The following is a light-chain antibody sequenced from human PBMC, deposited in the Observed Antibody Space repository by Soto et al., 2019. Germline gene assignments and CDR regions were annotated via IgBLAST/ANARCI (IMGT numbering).Light chain of an antibody. J-gene: IGKJ1*01. CDR1: QSVSSN. V-gene: IGKV3-20*01. Sequence: EIVMTQSPATLSVSPGERATLSCRASQSVSSNLAWYQQKPGQAPRLLFYGASSRATGIPDRFSGSGSGTDFTLTISRLEPEDFAVYYCQQYGSSPWTFGQGTKVDIK. CDR3: QQYGSSPWT. CDR2: GAS.